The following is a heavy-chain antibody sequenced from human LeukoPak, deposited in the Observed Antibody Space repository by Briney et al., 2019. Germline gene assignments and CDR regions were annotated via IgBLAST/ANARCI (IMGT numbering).Heavy chain of an antibody. CDR3: AKGGSARVFDY. D-gene: IGHD6-25*01. V-gene: IGHV3-23*01. J-gene: IGHJ4*02. CDR1: GFTFSNYW. Sequence: GGSLRLSCAASGFTFSNYWMSWVRQAPGRGLEWVSAISGSGGSTYYADSVKGRFTISRDNSKNTLYLQMNSLRAEDTAVYYCAKGGSARVFDYWGQGTLVTVSS. CDR2: ISGSGGST.